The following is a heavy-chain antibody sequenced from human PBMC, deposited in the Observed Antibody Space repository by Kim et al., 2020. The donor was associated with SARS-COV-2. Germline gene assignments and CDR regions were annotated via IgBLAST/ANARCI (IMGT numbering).Heavy chain of an antibody. D-gene: IGHD3-3*01. CDR3: ARARRSTIFGVVNWFDP. V-gene: IGHV4-59*01. CDR2: IYYSGST. Sequence: SETLSLTCTVSGGSISSYYWSWIRQPPGKGLEWIGYIYYSGSTNYNPSLKSRVTISVDTSKNQFSLKLSSVTAADTAVYYCARARRSTIFGVVNWFDPWGQGTLVTVSS. CDR1: GGSISSYY. J-gene: IGHJ5*02.